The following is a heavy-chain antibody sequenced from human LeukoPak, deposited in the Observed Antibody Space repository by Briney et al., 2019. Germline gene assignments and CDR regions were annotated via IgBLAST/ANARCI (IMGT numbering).Heavy chain of an antibody. CDR3: ARQGPGSYPPLDY. CDR1: GYSFTSYW. J-gene: IGHJ4*02. D-gene: IGHD1-26*01. V-gene: IGHV5-51*01. Sequence: AESLKISCKGSGYSFTSYWIGWVRQMPGKGLEWMGIIYPGDSDTTYSPSFQREVTISAANSISTAYLQWSSLKASDTAMYYCARQGPGSYPPLDYWGQGTLVSVSS. CDR2: IYPGDSDT.